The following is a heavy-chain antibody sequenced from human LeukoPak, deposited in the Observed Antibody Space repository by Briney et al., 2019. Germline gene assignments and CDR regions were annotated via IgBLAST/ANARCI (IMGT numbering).Heavy chain of an antibody. CDR1: GGSISSSSYY. J-gene: IGHJ4*02. V-gene: IGHV4-39*01. CDR2: IYYSGST. D-gene: IGHD3-22*01. Sequence: SETLSLTCTVSGGSISSSSYYWGWIRQPPGKGLEWIRSIYYSGSTYYNPSLKSRVTISVDTSKNQFSLKLSSVTAADTAVYYCARHLYDSSGYYGLDYFDYWGQGTLVTVSS. CDR3: ARHLYDSSGYYGLDYFDY.